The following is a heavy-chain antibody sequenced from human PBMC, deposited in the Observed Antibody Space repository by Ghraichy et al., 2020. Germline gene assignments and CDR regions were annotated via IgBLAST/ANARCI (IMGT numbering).Heavy chain of an antibody. CDR1: GFRGSKAW. J-gene: IGHJ4*02. V-gene: IGHV3-15*01. Sequence: GGSLRRGGVASGFRGSKAWMRWVRQAPGKGLEGVGRIKSKTDGGTTDYAAPVKGRFTISRDDSTNTLFLQMNSLKTEDTAVYYCTTPNLVGATYGYWGQGTLVTVSS. CDR2: IKSKTDGGTT. CDR3: TTPNLVGATYGY. D-gene: IGHD1-26*01.